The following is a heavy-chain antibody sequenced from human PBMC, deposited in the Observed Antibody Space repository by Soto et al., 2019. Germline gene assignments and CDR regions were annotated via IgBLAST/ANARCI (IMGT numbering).Heavy chain of an antibody. V-gene: IGHV3-23*01. CDR2: ISGSGGST. Sequence: PGVSLRLPCAASGFTFSSYAMSRVRQAPGKGLEWVSAISGSGGSTYYADSVKGRFTISRDNSKNTLYLQMNSLRAEDTAVYYCANRAMAGYSGNWGQETMVSACS. CDR3: ANRAMAGYSGN. D-gene: IGHD6-19*01. CDR1: GFTFSSYA. J-gene: IGHJ4*02.